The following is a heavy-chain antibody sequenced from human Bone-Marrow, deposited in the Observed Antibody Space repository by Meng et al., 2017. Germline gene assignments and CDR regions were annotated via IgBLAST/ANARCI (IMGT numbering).Heavy chain of an antibody. J-gene: IGHJ4*02. CDR2: ISAYNGDT. Sequence: VQLVRSGAGMKKPGASVKVSCKASGYIFSSSGISWVRQAPRQGLEWMGWISAYNGDTKYAPELQGRVSMTTDTSTYTAYMELRSLRSDDTAIYYCARDYANKIDYWGQGTLVTVSS. D-gene: IGHD2-2*01. CDR1: GYIFSSSG. CDR3: ARDYANKIDY. V-gene: IGHV1-18*01.